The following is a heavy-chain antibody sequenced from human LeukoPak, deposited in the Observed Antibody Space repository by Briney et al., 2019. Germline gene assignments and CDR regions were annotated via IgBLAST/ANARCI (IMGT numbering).Heavy chain of an antibody. J-gene: IGHJ6*02. D-gene: IGHD2-2*02. V-gene: IGHV3-30-3*01. CDR1: GFTFSSYA. CDR2: ISYDGSNK. Sequence: GGSLRLSCAASGFTFSSYAMHWVRQAPGKGLEWVAVISYDGSNKYYADSVKGRFTISRDNSKNTLYLQMNSLRAEDTAVYYCARDLGHCSSTSCYKDGMDVWGQGTTVTVSS. CDR3: ARDLGHCSSTSCYKDGMDV.